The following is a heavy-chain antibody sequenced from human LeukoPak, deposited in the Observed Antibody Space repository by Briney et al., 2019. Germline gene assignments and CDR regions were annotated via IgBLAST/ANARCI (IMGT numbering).Heavy chain of an antibody. CDR3: ARLRITMVRGVSGAFDI. Sequence: GESLKISCEGSGYSFTSYWIGWVRQMPGKGLEWMGIIYPGDSDTRYSPSFQGQVTISADKSISTAYLQWSSLKASDTAMYYCARLRITMVRGVSGAFDIWGQGTMVTVSS. CDR1: GYSFTSYW. D-gene: IGHD3-10*01. V-gene: IGHV5-51*01. CDR2: IYPGDSDT. J-gene: IGHJ3*02.